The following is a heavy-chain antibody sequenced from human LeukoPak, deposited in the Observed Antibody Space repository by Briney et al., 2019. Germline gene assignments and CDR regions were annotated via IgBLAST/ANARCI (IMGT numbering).Heavy chain of an antibody. J-gene: IGHJ4*02. CDR2: IWYDGSNK. CDR1: GFTFSSYG. V-gene: IGHV3-33*06. CDR3: AKDLPLPIG. Sequence: PGRSLRLSCAASGFTFSSYGMHWVRQAPGKGLEWVAVIWYDGSNKYYADSVKGRFTISRDNSKNTLYLQMNSLRAEDTAVYYCAKDLPLPIGWGQGTLVTVSS.